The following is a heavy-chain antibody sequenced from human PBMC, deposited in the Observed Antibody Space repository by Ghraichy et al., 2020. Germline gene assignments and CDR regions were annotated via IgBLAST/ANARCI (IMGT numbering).Heavy chain of an antibody. CDR2: IYHTGST. Sequence: SQTLSLTCTVSGDSISTYYWSWIRQIPGKGLEWIGSIYHTGSTNYNPSLKSRVAISVDTSKNQFSLNLSSVTAADTAVYYCAVGGAVAGPYLNYWGQGTLVSVSS. V-gene: IGHV4-59*01. D-gene: IGHD6-13*01. CDR3: AVGGAVAGPYLNY. CDR1: GDSISTYY. J-gene: IGHJ4*02.